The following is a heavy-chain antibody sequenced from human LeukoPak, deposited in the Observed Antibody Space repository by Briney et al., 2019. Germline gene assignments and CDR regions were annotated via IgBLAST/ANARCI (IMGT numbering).Heavy chain of an antibody. CDR2: ISFDGSNK. V-gene: IGHV3-30-3*01. CDR3: AKAIVAAGFSYYYYAMDV. CDR1: GFTFSSYA. Sequence: GGSLRLSCAASGFTFSSYAMHWVRQAPGKGLEWVAVISFDGSNKYYPNSVKGRFTISRDTSKNTLYLQMNSLRAEDTAVYFCAKAIVAAGFSYYYYAMDVWGHGTTVIVSS. D-gene: IGHD6-13*01. J-gene: IGHJ6*02.